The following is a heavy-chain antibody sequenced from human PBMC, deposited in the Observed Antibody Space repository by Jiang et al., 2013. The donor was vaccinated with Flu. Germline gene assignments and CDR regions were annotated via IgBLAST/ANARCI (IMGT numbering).Heavy chain of an antibody. V-gene: IGHV3-23*01. CDR1: GFTFSSYA. Sequence: VQLLESGGGLVQPGGSLRLSCAASGFTFSSYAMSWVRQAPGKGLEWVSAISGSGGSTYYADSVKGRFTISRDNSKNTLYLQMNSLRAEDTAVYYCAKEGFMPSSSWYRGNWFDPWGQGTLVTVSS. J-gene: IGHJ5*02. CDR2: ISGSGGST. D-gene: IGHD6-13*01. CDR3: AKEGFMPSSSWYRGNWFDP.